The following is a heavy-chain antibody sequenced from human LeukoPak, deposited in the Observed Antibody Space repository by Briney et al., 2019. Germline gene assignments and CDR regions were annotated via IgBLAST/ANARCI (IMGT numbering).Heavy chain of an antibody. J-gene: IGHJ4*02. Sequence: SETLSLTCAVYGGSFSGYYWSWIRHPPGKRLEWIGEINQSGSTNYNPSLKSRVTISVDTSKNQFSLKLSSVTAADTAVYYCARTGYSSGKSFDYWGQGTLVTVSS. CDR1: GGSFSGYY. CDR2: INQSGST. V-gene: IGHV4-34*01. CDR3: ARTGYSSGKSFDY. D-gene: IGHD6-19*01.